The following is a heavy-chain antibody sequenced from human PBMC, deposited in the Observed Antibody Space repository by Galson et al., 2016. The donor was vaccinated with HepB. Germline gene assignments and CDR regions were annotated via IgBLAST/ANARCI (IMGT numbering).Heavy chain of an antibody. V-gene: IGHV3-23*01. J-gene: IGHJ4*02. CDR2: ISGSGDST. CDR1: GFTFDYYA. Sequence: SLRLSCAASGFTFDYYAMSWVRQAPGKGLGWVSSISGSGDSTYYAESVKGRFTISRDNSKNRLYLEMNSLRAEDTAVYYCTLDYWGQGTLVIVSS. CDR3: TLDY.